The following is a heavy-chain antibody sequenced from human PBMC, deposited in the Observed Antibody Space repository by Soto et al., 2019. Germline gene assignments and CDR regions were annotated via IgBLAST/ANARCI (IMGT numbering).Heavy chain of an antibody. CDR3: ARLQYTVVTPIDM. V-gene: IGHV4-59*01. D-gene: IGHD2-21*02. CDR2: IHNSGNT. CDR1: SGSIRTSY. J-gene: IGHJ3*02. Sequence: QVQLQESGPGLVKPSETLSLTCTVPSGSIRTSYWTWIRQFPGKRLEWIAHIHNSGNTNSNPSLKSRVTISMDTSKNQISLRLTSVTAADTAMYYCARLQYTVVTPIDMWGQGTIVTVSS.